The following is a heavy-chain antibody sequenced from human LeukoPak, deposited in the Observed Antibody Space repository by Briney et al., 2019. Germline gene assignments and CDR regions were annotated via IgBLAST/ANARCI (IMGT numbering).Heavy chain of an antibody. CDR2: ISSSGSTI. CDR1: GFTFSSYE. V-gene: IGHV3-48*03. D-gene: IGHD6-13*01. J-gene: IGHJ4*02. CDR3: ARGTSGFNELPIAAAGTVGY. Sequence: GGSLRLSCAASGFTFSSYEMNWVRQAPGKGLEWVSYISSSGSTIYYADSVKGRFTISRDNAKNSLYLQMNSLRAEDTAVYYCARGTSGFNELPIAAAGTVGYWGQGTLVTVSS.